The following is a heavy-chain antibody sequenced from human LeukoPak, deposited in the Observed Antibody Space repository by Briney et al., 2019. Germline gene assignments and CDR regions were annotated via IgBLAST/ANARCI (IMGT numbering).Heavy chain of an antibody. Sequence: SETLSLTCTVSGGSISSYYWSWIRQPPGKGLEWIGYIYYSGSTNYNPSLKSRVTISVDTSKNQFSLKLSSVTAADTAVYYSASVDSGSYYVGYWGQGTLVTVSS. V-gene: IGHV4-59*01. D-gene: IGHD1-26*01. CDR3: ASVDSGSYYVGY. J-gene: IGHJ4*02. CDR1: GGSISSYY. CDR2: IYYSGST.